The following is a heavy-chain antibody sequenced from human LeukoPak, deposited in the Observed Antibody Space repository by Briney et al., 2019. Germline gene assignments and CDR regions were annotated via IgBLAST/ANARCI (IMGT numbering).Heavy chain of an antibody. J-gene: IGHJ6*03. CDR2: IKQDGSEK. CDR3: ARADYYGSGSSNYYYYYMDV. D-gene: IGHD3-10*01. V-gene: IGHV3-7*01. Sequence: PGGSLRLSCAASGFTFSTYWMTWVRQAPGKGLEWVANIKQDGSEKYYVDSVKGRFTISRDNAKNSLYLQMNSLRAEDTAVYYCARADYYGSGSSNYYYYYMDVWGKGTTVTVSS. CDR1: GFTFSTYW.